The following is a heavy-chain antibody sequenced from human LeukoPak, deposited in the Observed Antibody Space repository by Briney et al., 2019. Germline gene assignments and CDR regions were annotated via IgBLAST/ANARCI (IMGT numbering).Heavy chain of an antibody. Sequence: SETLSLTCTVSGASINSHYWSWIRQPAGKGLEWIGRIHISGSTNYNSTLQTRVTMSVDTSKNQFSLKLSSVTAADAAVYYCARVAVPYYGMDVWGQGTTVTVSS. V-gene: IGHV4-4*07. CDR1: GASINSHY. CDR2: IHISGST. CDR3: ARVAVPYYGMDV. J-gene: IGHJ6*02.